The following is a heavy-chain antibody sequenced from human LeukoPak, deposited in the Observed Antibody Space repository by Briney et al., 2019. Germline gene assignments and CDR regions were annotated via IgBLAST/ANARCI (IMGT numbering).Heavy chain of an antibody. CDR1: GGTFSSYA. J-gene: IGHJ4*02. D-gene: IGHD6-19*01. CDR3: ARDSDAAGKVRVPYDY. Sequence: ASVKVSCKASGGTFSSYAISWVRQAPGQGLEWMGGIIPIFGTANYAQKFQGRVTITTDESTSTAYMELSSLRSEDTAVYYCARDSDAAGKVRVPYDYWGQGTLVTVSS. CDR2: IIPIFGTA. V-gene: IGHV1-69*05.